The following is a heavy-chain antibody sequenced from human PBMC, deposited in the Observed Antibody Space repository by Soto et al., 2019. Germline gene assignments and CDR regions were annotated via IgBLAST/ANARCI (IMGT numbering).Heavy chain of an antibody. D-gene: IGHD3-10*01. CDR2: IYYSGST. Sequence: QLQLQESGPGLVKPSETLSLTCTVSGGSISSSSYYWGWIRQPPGKGLEWIGSIYYSGSTYYKPSLKSRVTISVDTSKNQFSLKLSSVTAADTAVYYCAKGGSGSYSNAFDIRGQGTMVTVSS. V-gene: IGHV4-39*01. J-gene: IGHJ3*02. CDR1: GGSISSSSYY. CDR3: AKGGSGSYSNAFDI.